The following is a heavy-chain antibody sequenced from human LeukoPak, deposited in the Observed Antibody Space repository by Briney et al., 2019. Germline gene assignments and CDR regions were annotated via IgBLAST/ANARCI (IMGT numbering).Heavy chain of an antibody. CDR1: GFTFSGYA. CDR2: ISESGDYT. J-gene: IGHJ5*02. CDR3: AKGRGGYTYVPAS. D-gene: IGHD5-18*01. Sequence: GGSLRLSCAASGFTFSGYAMSWVRQAPGKGLEWVSTISESGDYTHYPDSVKGRFTISRDNSKKTLYLQMNSLRAEDTAVYYCAKGRGGYTYVPASWGQGTLVTVSS. V-gene: IGHV3-23*01.